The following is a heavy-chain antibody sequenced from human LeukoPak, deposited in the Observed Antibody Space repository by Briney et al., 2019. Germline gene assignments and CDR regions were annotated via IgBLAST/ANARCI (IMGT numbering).Heavy chain of an antibody. V-gene: IGHV3-48*03. Sequence: GGSLRLSCAASGFTFSSYEMNWVRQAPVKGLEWVSYISSSGSTIYYADSVKGRFTISRDNAKNSLYLQMNSLRAEDTAVYYCARVPYDSSGYFFDYWGQGTLVTVSS. CDR3: ARVPYDSSGYFFDY. D-gene: IGHD3-22*01. J-gene: IGHJ4*02. CDR2: ISSSGSTI. CDR1: GFTFSSYE.